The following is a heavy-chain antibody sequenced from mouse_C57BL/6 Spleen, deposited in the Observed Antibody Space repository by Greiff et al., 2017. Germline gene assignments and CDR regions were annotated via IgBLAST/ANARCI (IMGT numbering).Heavy chain of an antibody. CDR1: GYTFTNYW. CDR3: ARVGCYGSSLYAMDG. Sequence: QVQLQQSGAELVRPGTSVKMSCKASGYTFTNYWIGWAKQRPGHGLEWIGDIYPGGGYTNYNEKFKGKATLTADKSSNTAYMQFSSLTSEDSAIYDGARVGCYGSSLYAMDGWGQGTSVTVSS. CDR2: IYPGGGYT. V-gene: IGHV1-63*01. D-gene: IGHD1-1*01. J-gene: IGHJ4*01.